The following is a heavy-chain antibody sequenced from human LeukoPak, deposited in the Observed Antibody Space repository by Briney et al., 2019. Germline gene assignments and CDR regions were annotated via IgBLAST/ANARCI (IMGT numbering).Heavy chain of an antibody. CDR3: ARGSAEFDY. J-gene: IGHJ4*02. D-gene: IGHD6-13*01. Sequence: PSETLSLTCTVSGGSISSGSYYWSWIRQPAGKGLGWIGRIYTSGSTNYNPSLKSRVTISVDTSKNQFSLKLSPVPAADTAVYYCARGSAEFDYWGQGTLVTVSS. CDR1: GGSISSGSYY. CDR2: IYTSGST. V-gene: IGHV4-61*02.